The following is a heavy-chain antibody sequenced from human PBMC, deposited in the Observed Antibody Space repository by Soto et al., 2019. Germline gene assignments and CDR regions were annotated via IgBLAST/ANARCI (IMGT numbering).Heavy chain of an antibody. CDR2: IYYSGGT. CDR1: GGSISRYY. CDR3: ARLRIEQQLDQYYYYYGMDV. D-gene: IGHD6-13*01. J-gene: IGHJ6*02. Sequence: SETPSLTCTVSGGSISRYYWSWIRQPPGKGLEWIGYIYYSGGTNYNPSLKSRVTISVDTSKNQFSLKLSSVTAADTAVYYCARLRIEQQLDQYYYYYGMDVWGQGTTVTVSS. V-gene: IGHV4-59*01.